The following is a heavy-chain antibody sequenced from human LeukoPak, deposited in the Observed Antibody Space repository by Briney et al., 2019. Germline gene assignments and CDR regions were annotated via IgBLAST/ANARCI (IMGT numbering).Heavy chain of an antibody. Sequence: ASETLSLTCAVYGVSFSYYYWSWIRQPPGKGLEWIGEINHSGSTNYNPSLKSRVTISVDTSKNQFSLKLSSVTAADTAVYYCARGSSLRDADAFDIWGQGTVVTVSS. J-gene: IGHJ3*02. CDR1: GVSFSYYY. V-gene: IGHV4-34*01. D-gene: IGHD4-17*01. CDR3: ARGSSLRDADAFDI. CDR2: INHSGST.